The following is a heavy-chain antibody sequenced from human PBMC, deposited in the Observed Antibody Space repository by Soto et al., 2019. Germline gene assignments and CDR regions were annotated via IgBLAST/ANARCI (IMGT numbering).Heavy chain of an antibody. CDR3: AKGSEVARQELDY. Sequence: QVQLVESGGGVVQPGRSLRLSCAASGFTFSNFGMHWVRQAPGKGVEWVAVISSDGSDKYYSDSVKGRFTISRDNSKNTLFLQMNSLRVEDTAVYYCAKGSEVARQELDYWGQGTLVTVSS. V-gene: IGHV3-30*18. D-gene: IGHD2-15*01. CDR2: ISSDGSDK. J-gene: IGHJ4*02. CDR1: GFTFSNFG.